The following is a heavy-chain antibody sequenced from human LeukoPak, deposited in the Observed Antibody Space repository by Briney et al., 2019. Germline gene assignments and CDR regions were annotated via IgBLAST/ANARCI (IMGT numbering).Heavy chain of an antibody. CDR1: GFIFSSYG. CDR2: IWYDGSNK. CDR3: ASQHS. J-gene: IGHJ4*02. V-gene: IGHV3-33*01. Sequence: GRSLRLSRVASGFIFSSYGMHWVRQAPGKGLEWVAVIWYDGSNKYYADSVKGRFTISRDNSKNTLYLQMNSLRAEDTAVYYCASQHSWGQGTLVTVSS.